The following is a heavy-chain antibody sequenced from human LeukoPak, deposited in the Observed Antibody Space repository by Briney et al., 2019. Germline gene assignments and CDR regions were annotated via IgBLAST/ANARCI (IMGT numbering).Heavy chain of an antibody. CDR3: ARAYYDSWSGYLTPPFFDY. CDR1: GGSFSGYY. CDR2: INHSGST. D-gene: IGHD3-3*01. V-gene: IGHV4-34*01. Sequence: PETLSLTCAVYGGSFSGYYWSWIRQPPGKGLEWIGEINHSGSTNYNPSLRSRVTISVDTSKNQFSLKLSSVAAADTAVYYCARAYYDSWSGYLTPPFFDYWGQGTQVTVSS. J-gene: IGHJ4*02.